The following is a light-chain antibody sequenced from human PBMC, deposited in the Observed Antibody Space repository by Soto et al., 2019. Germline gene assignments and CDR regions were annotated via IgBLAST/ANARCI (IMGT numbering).Light chain of an antibody. V-gene: IGKV3-20*01. CDR1: QSVTSSY. Sequence: EIVLTQSPGTLSLSPGERATLSCRASQSVTSSYLAWYQQKPGQAPRLLIYGASSRATGIPDRFSGSGSGTDFILTINRLEPEDFAVYYCQQYGSTPVTFGQGTKVEI. CDR3: QQYGSTPVT. CDR2: GAS. J-gene: IGKJ1*01.